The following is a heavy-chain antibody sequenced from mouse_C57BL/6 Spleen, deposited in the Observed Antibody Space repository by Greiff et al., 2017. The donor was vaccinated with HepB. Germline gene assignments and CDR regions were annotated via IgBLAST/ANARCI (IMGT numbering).Heavy chain of an antibody. CDR3: ARKVYDGYYYARDY. D-gene: IGHD2-3*01. CDR2: IYPGDGDT. V-gene: IGHV1-82*01. Sequence: QVQLQQSGPELVKPGASVKISCKASGYAFSSSWMNWVKQRPGKGLEWIGRIYPGDGDTNYNGKFKGKATLTADNSSSTAYMQLSSLTSEDSAFYFCARKVYDGYYYARDYWGQETSVTVSS. CDR1: GYAFSSSW. J-gene: IGHJ4*01.